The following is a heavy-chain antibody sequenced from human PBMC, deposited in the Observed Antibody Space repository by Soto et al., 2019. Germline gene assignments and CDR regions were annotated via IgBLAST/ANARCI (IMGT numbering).Heavy chain of an antibody. D-gene: IGHD3-9*01. CDR2: INAGNGNT. CDR3: ARSLGDILTLHDAFDI. CDR1: GYTLTSYA. V-gene: IGHV1-3*01. J-gene: IGHJ3*02. Sequence: ASVKVSCKASGYTLTSYAMHWVRQAPGQRLEWMGWINAGNGNTKYSQKFQGRVTITRDTSASTAYMELSSLRSEDTAVYYCARSLGDILTLHDAFDIWGQGTMVTVSS.